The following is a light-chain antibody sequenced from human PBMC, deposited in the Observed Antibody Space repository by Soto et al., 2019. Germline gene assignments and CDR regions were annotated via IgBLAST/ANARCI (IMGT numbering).Light chain of an antibody. J-gene: IGLJ1*01. CDR3: QSYDSSLGASYV. CDR1: SSNIGAGYE. CDR2: GNT. Sequence: QSVLTQPPSVSGAPGQRVTISCTGSSSNIGAGYEVHWYQHLPGKAPKLLIYGNTNRPSGVPDRFSGSKSGTSASLAITGLQAEDEADYYCQSYDSSLGASYVFGGGTKLTVL. V-gene: IGLV1-40*01.